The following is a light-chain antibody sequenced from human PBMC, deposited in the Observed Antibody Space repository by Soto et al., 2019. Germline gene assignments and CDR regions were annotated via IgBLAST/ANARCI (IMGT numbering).Light chain of an antibody. CDR1: QSVSSH. J-gene: IGKJ2*01. CDR3: QVRNIWPQFP. Sequence: EIVLTQSPGTLSLSPGERATLSCRASQSVSSHLAWYQQKPGQAPRLLIYDASNRATGIPARFSGSGSGTDFTLTISSLEPEDFATYYCQVRNIWPQFPFGQGTKLEIK. CDR2: DAS. V-gene: IGKV3-11*01.